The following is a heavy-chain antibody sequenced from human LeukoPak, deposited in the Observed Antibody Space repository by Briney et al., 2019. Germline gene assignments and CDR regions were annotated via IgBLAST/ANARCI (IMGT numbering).Heavy chain of an antibody. Sequence: PGGSLRLSCAASGFIVSDHYMGWVRQAPGKGLDWVSVDSVEGRFTISRDNSKNTLYLQMNSVRAEDTAVYYCAKDRIAAVGTPYYYYGMDVWGQGTTVTVSS. CDR3: AKDRIAAVGTPYYYYGMDV. CDR1: GFIVSDHY. V-gene: IGHV3-53*01. J-gene: IGHJ6*02. D-gene: IGHD6-13*01.